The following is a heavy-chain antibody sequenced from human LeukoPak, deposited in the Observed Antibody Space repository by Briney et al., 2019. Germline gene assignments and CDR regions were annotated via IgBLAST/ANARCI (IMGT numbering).Heavy chain of an antibody. CDR3: ARVGLYSLDLNWFDP. CDR1: GGSFSGYY. V-gene: IGHV4-34*01. CDR2: INHSGST. Sequence: SETLSLTCAVYGGSFSGYYWSWIRQPPGEGLEWMGEINHSGSTNYNPSLKSRVTISVDTSKNQFSLKLSSVTAADTAVYYCARVGLYSLDLNWFDPWGQGTLVTVSS. D-gene: IGHD5-12*01. J-gene: IGHJ5*02.